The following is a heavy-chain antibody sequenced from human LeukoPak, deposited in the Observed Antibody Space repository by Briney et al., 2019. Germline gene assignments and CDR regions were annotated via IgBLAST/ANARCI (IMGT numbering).Heavy chain of an antibody. CDR1: GGSISGYY. J-gene: IGHJ4*02. CDR2: IYDSGST. Sequence: PSETLSLTCTVSGGSISGYYWSWIRQPPGRGLEWIGYIYDSGSTNYNPSLESRVTISVDTSKNQFSLRLSSVTAADTAVYYCARAVGDSGYGRYFDYWGQGTLVTVSS. V-gene: IGHV4-59*01. D-gene: IGHD5-12*01. CDR3: ARAVGDSGYGRYFDY.